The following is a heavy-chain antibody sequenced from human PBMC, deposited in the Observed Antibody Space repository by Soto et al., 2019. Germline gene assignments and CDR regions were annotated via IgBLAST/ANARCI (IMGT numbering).Heavy chain of an antibody. J-gene: IGHJ6*02. V-gene: IGHV3-30*03. CDR1: GFTFSSYG. CDR3: ARVRTAVKGGNYYGMDV. CDR2: ISYDGSNK. D-gene: IGHD2-21*02. Sequence: GGSLRLSCAASGFTFSSYGMHWVRQAPGKGLEWVAVISYDGSNKYYADSVKGRFTISRDNSKNTLYLQMNSLRAEDTAVYYCARVRTAVKGGNYYGMDVWGQGTTVTVSS.